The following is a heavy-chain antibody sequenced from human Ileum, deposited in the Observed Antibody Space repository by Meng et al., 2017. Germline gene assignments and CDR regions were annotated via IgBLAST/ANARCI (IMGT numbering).Heavy chain of an antibody. CDR3: ASGSGSLDY. CDR2: TYYRSKWYS. D-gene: IGHD3-3*01. CDR1: GGSVSSNIAA. J-gene: IGHJ4*02. Sequence: QVKLQQLGPGMVKPSQTLSLTCAVSGGSVSSNIAAWNWIRQSPLRGLEWLGRTYYRSKWYSEYAVSVKSRISITPDTSKNQFSLQMNSVTPEDTAVYYCASGSGSLDYWGPGTLVTVSS. V-gene: IGHV6-1*01.